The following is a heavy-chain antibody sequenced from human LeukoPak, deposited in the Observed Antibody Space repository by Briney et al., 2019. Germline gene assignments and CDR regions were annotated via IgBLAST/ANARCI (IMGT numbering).Heavy chain of an antibody. V-gene: IGHV1-2*02. CDR1: GYTFTGYY. Sequence: ASVKVSCKASGYTFTGYYMHWVRQAPGQGLEWMGWINPNSGDTNFAQRFQGRVTVTRDTSMNTAYLELSGLTPDDTAVYYCARDQRFGESLLGGGAYWGQGTLVTVSA. CDR3: ARDQRFGESLLGGGAY. J-gene: IGHJ4*02. CDR2: INPNSGDT. D-gene: IGHD3-10*01.